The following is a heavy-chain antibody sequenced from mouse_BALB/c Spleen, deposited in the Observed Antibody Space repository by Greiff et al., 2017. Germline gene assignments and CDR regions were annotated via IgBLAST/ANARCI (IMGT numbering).Heavy chain of an antibody. Sequence: EVKLVESGGGLVKPGGSLKHSCAASGFTFSSYTMSWVRQTPEKRLEWVATISSGGSYTYYPDSVKGRFTISRDNAKNTLYLQMSSLKSEDTAMYYCTRGDAMDYWGQGTSVTVSS. CDR2: ISSGGSYT. CDR1: GFTFSSYT. V-gene: IGHV5-6-4*01. J-gene: IGHJ4*01. CDR3: TRGDAMDY.